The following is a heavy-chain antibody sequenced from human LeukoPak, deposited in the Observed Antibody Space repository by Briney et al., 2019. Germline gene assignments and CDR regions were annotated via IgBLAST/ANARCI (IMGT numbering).Heavy chain of an antibody. Sequence: PSASLSLTCAVYGGSFIGYYWSSIRQPPGKGLEWIGEINHSGSTNYNPSLKGRATISVDTSKNPFSLKLSSVAPTDTAVDYCARGKGSSSWFPYYYYYMDVWGKGTTVTVSS. D-gene: IGHD6-13*01. CDR2: INHSGST. V-gene: IGHV4-34*01. CDR1: GGSFIGYY. CDR3: ARGKGSSSWFPYYYYYMDV. J-gene: IGHJ6*03.